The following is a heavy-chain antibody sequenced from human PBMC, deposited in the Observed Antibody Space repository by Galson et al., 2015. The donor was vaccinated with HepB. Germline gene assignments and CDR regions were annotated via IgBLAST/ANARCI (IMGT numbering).Heavy chain of an antibody. D-gene: IGHD3-3*01. CDR1: GFNFSTYW. CDR2: IKPDGSDK. CDR3: ARHNYEFWSGYVALYYYYYMDV. J-gene: IGHJ6*03. V-gene: IGHV3-7*01. Sequence: SLRLSCAASGFNFSTYWMTWVRQAPGKGLEWVANIKPDGSDKYHVDSVKGRFTISRDNAKNSLSLQMNSLRAEDTAVYYCARHNYEFWSGYVALYYYYYMDVWGEGTLVTVSS.